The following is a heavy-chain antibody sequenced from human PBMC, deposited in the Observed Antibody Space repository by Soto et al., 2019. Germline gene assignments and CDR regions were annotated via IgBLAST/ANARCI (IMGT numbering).Heavy chain of an antibody. CDR3: AKADNYYDSSGQRY. CDR1: GFTFSSYA. V-gene: IGHV3-23*01. D-gene: IGHD3-22*01. CDR2: ISGSGGST. Sequence: PGGSLRLSCAASGFTFSSYAMSWVRQAPGKGLEWVSAISGSGGSTYYADSVKGRFTISRDNSKNTLYLQMNSLRAEDTAVYYCAKADNYYDSSGQRYWGQGTLVTVSS. J-gene: IGHJ4*02.